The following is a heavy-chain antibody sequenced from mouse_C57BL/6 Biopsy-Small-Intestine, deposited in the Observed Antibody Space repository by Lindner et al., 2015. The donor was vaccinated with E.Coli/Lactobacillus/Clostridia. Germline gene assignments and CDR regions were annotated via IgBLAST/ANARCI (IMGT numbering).Heavy chain of an antibody. CDR1: GFSFNTYA. Sequence: VQLQESGGGLVQPKGSLKLSCAASGFSFNTYAMNWVRQAPGKGLEWVARIRSKSSNYATYYADSVKDRFTISRDDSESMLYLQMNNLKTEDTAMYYCVREVGSSVSMDYWGQGTSVTVSS. J-gene: IGHJ4*01. V-gene: IGHV10-1*01. CDR2: IRSKSSNYAT. D-gene: IGHD3-2*02. CDR3: VREVGSSVSMDY.